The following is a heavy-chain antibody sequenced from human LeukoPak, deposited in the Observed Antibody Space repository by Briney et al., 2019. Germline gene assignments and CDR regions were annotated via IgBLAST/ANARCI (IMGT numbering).Heavy chain of an antibody. CDR2: INPNSGGT. CDR3: ARTARGYSYGYSDY. D-gene: IGHD5-18*01. J-gene: IGHJ4*02. CDR1: GYTFTGYY. Sequence: GASVKVSCKASGYTFTGYYMHWVRQAPGQGLEWMGWINPNSGGTNYAQKFQGRVTITADKSTSTAYMELSSLRSEDTAVYYCARTARGYSYGYSDYWGQGTLVTVSS. V-gene: IGHV1-2*02.